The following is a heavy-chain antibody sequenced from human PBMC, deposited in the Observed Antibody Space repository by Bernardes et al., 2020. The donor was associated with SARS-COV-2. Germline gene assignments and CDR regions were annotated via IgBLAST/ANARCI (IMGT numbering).Heavy chain of an antibody. CDR3: TKRAPGDAYSPEDH. D-gene: IGHD4-4*01. J-gene: IGHJ4*02. CDR2: ISASGGST. V-gene: IGHV3-23*01. Sequence: GGSLRLSCAASGFKFSDYAMNWVRQAPGKGLEWVSSISASGGSTYYKVSVRGRFTISRENSKEILYLQMNSLRVDDTALYFCTKRAPGDAYSPEDHWGPGTLVTVSS. CDR1: GFKFSDYA.